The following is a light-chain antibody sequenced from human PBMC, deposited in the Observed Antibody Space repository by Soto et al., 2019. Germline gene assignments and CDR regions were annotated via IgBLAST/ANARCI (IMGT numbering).Light chain of an antibody. CDR3: AAWDDILFAA. CDR2: SDN. Sequence: QSVLTQPPSASGTPGQTVTISCSGNNSNIGSNFVFWYQQFPGTAPKLLIHSDNQRPSGVPGRFSGSKSGTSASLAISGLRAEDEAEYHCAAWDDILFAAFGGGTKVTVL. V-gene: IGLV1-47*02. J-gene: IGLJ3*02. CDR1: NSNIGSNF.